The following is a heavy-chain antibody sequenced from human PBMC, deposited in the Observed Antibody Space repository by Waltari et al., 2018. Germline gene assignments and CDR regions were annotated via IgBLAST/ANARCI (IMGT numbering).Heavy chain of an antibody. D-gene: IGHD4-17*01. Sequence: EVQLVESGGGLVQPGGSMRLPCAASGFTFSSYAMSWVRQAPGQGLEWVSAINGSVGHTNYADSVKSRFTISRDNSKNTLYLQMNSLRAEDTAVYYCAKVYGDYDDAFDIWGQGTMVTVSS. CDR2: INGSVGHT. J-gene: IGHJ3*02. CDR3: AKVYGDYDDAFDI. V-gene: IGHV3-23*04. CDR1: GFTFSSYA.